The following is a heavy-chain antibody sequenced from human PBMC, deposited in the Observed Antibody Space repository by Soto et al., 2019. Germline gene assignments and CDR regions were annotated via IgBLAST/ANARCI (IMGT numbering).Heavy chain of an antibody. J-gene: IGHJ4*02. V-gene: IGHV3-48*03. CDR2: ISESGGIV. CDR1: GFSFSSYE. Sequence: EVQLVESGGGLVQPGGSLRLSCAVSGFSFSSYEMNWVRQAPGKGLEWVSNISESGGIVYADSVKGRFTISRDNTKNSLYLQMNSLRAEDTSVYYCARSSWAYRPFDSWGQGTLVTVSS. D-gene: IGHD2-2*01. CDR3: ARSSWAYRPFDS.